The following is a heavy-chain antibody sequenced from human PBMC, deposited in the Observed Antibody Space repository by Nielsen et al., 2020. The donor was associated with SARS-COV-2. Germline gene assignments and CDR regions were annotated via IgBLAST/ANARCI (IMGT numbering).Heavy chain of an antibody. V-gene: IGHV3-23*01. CDR2: ISGSGGST. CDR1: GFTFSSYA. Sequence: GESLKISCAASGFTFSSYAMSWVRQAPGKGLEWVSAISGSGGSTYYADSVKGRFTISRDNSKNTLYLQMNSLRAEDTAVYYCAKFSVLRYFDWLFDYWGQGTLVTVSS. CDR3: AKFSVLRYFDWLFDY. D-gene: IGHD3-9*01. J-gene: IGHJ4*02.